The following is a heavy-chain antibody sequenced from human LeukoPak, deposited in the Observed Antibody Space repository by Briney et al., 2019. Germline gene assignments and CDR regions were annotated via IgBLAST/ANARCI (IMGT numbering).Heavy chain of an antibody. CDR2: ISYDGSNK. D-gene: IGHD5-24*01. V-gene: IGHV3-30-3*01. Sequence: PGRSLRLSCAASGFTFSSYAMHWVRQAPGKGLEWVAVISYDGSNKYYADSVKGRFTISRDNAKNSLYLQMNSLRAEDTAVYYCARSRDGYSTDAFDIWGRGTMVTVSS. J-gene: IGHJ3*02. CDR3: ARSRDGYSTDAFDI. CDR1: GFTFSSYA.